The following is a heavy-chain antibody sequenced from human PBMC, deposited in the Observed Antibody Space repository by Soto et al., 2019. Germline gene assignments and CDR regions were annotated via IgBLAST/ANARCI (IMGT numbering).Heavy chain of an antibody. D-gene: IGHD2-15*01. CDR3: AKDSCSGGSCYRDFDY. CDR1: GFTFSSYA. V-gene: IGHV3-23*01. J-gene: IGHJ4*02. Sequence: HPGGSLRLSCAASGFTFSSYAMSWVRQAPGKGLEWVSAISGSGGSTYYADSVKGRFTISRDNSKNTLYLQMNSLRAEDTAVYYCAKDSCSGGSCYRDFDYWGQGTLVTVSS. CDR2: ISGSGGST.